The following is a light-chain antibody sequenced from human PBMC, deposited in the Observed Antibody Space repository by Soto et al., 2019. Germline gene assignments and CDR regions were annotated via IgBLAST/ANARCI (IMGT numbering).Light chain of an antibody. J-gene: IGLJ1*01. Sequence: QPVLTQSPSASASLGASVKLTCTLSSGHISYAIAWHQQQPEKGPRYLMKLNSDGSHSKGDGIPDRFSGSSSGAERYLIISSLQSEDEADYYCQTWVTGIHVFGTGTKLTVL. V-gene: IGLV4-69*01. CDR1: SGHISYA. CDR3: QTWVTGIHV. CDR2: LNSDGSH.